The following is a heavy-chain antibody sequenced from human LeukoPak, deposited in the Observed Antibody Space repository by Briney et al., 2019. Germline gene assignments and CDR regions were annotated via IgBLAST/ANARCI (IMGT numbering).Heavy chain of an antibody. CDR2: ISAHNGNT. D-gene: IGHD3-3*01. CDR3: ARIPSDYYDFWSGYSRFGYYYYYMDV. CDR1: GYTFTSYG. V-gene: IGHV1-18*01. J-gene: IGHJ6*03. Sequence: ASVKVSCKASGYTFTSYGISWVRQAPGQGLEWMGWISAHNGNTNYAQKLQGRVTMTTDTSTSTAYMELRSLRSDDTAVYYCARIPSDYYDFWSGYSRFGYYYYYMDVWGKGTTVTVSS.